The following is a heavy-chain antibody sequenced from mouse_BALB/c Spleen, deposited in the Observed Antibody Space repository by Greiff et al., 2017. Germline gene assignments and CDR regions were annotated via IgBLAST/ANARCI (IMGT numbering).Heavy chain of an antibody. V-gene: IGHV1-5*01. CDR2: IYPGNSDT. CDR3: TSPYYCGSSPFAY. J-gene: IGHJ3*01. Sequence: EVQLVESGTVLARPGASVKMSCKASGYSFTSYWMHWVKQRPGQGLEWIGAIYPGNSDTSYNQKFKGKAKLTADTSASTAYMELSSLTNEDSAVYYCTSPYYCGSSPFAYWGQGTLVTVSA. CDR1: GYSFTSYW. D-gene: IGHD1-1*01.